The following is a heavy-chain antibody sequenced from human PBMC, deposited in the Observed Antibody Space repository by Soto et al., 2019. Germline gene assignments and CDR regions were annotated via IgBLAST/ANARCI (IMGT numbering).Heavy chain of an antibody. V-gene: IGHV1-46*03. CDR2: INPSGGST. J-gene: IGHJ4*02. Sequence: ASLKVSCKASGYTFTSYYMHWVRQAPGQGLEWMGIINPSGGSTSYAQKFQGRVTMTRDTSTSTVYMELSSLRSEDTAVYYCALGTPKWFGDHPTSFDYWGQGTLVTVSS. CDR1: GYTFTSYY. D-gene: IGHD3-10*01. CDR3: ALGTPKWFGDHPTSFDY.